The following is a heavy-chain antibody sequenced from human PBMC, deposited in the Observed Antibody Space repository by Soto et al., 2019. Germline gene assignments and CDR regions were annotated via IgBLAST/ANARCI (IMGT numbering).Heavy chain of an antibody. CDR1: GFTFRNYA. J-gene: IGHJ4*02. V-gene: IGHV3-23*01. Sequence: PGGSLRLSCAASGFTFRNYAMSWVRQAPGKGLEWVSAISGSGDKTYYADSVKGRFAISRDNSKNTLYLQMNSLRAEDTAVYYCAIDDIVDTIDYWGLVTLVTVSS. CDR2: ISGSGDKT. CDR3: AIDDIVDTIDY. D-gene: IGHD5-12*01.